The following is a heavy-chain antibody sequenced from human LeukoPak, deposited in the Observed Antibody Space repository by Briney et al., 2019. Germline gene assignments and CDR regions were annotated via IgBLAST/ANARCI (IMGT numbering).Heavy chain of an antibody. CDR2: FDPKNGKT. Sequence: GASVKVSCKVSGYILTELSIHWVRQAPGKGLEWMGGFDPKNGKTMYAQKFQGRVSMTEDTSTDTAYMELSSLRSEDTAVYYCAREGVEGGAYYFDYWGQGTLVTVSS. CDR3: AREGVEGGAYYFDY. J-gene: IGHJ4*02. D-gene: IGHD1-1*01. CDR1: GYILTELS. V-gene: IGHV1-24*01.